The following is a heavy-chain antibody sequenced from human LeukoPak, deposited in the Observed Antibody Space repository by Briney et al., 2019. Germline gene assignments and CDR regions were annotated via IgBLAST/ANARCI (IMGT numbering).Heavy chain of an antibody. J-gene: IGHJ4*02. CDR3: VMEGAMVRGYFDY. V-gene: IGHV3-30*03. CDR2: ISYDGSNK. CDR1: GFTFSSYG. Sequence: GRSLRLSCAASGFTFSSYGMHWVRQAPGKGLEWVAVISYDGSNKYYADSVKGRFTISRDNSKNTLYLQMSSLRAEDTAVYYCVMEGAMVRGYFDYWGQGTLVTVSS. D-gene: IGHD3-10*01.